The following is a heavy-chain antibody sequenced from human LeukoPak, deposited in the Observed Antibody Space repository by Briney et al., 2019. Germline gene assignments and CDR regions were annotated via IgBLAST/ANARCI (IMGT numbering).Heavy chain of an antibody. V-gene: IGHV4-31*03. CDR1: GGSVNSGSYY. CDR2: IFGSGST. D-gene: IGHD3-16*01. J-gene: IGHJ3*02. Sequence: SETLSLTCTVSGGSVNSGSYYWNWIRQPPGKGLEWIGSIFGSGSTYYNPSLKSRLTISVDTSKNLFSLKLTFVIAADTAVYYCARDFTGGTFDSWGQGTMVSVSS. CDR3: ARDFTGGTFDS.